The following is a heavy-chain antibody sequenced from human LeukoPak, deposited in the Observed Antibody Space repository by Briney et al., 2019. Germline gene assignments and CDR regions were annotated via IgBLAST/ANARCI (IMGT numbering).Heavy chain of an antibody. CDR3: ARFRIVGATSDAFDI. Sequence: PRGSLRLSCAASGFTFSSYSMNWVRQAPGKGLEWVSSISSSSSYIYYADSVKGRFTISRDNAKNSLYLQMNSLRAEDTAVYYCARFRIVGATSDAFDIWGQGTMVTVSS. D-gene: IGHD1-26*01. J-gene: IGHJ3*02. CDR2: ISSSSSYI. V-gene: IGHV3-21*01. CDR1: GFTFSSYS.